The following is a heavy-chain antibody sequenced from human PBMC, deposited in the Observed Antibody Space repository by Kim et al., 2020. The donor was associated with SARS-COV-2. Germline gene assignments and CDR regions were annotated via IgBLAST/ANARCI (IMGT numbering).Heavy chain of an antibody. CDR2: IKSKTDGGTT. CDR3: TTDFNSYSEWELLIGRVLDY. D-gene: IGHD1-26*01. V-gene: IGHV3-15*01. Sequence: GGSLRLSCAASGFTFSNAWMSWVRQAPGKGLEWVGRIKSKTDGGTTDYAAPVKGRFTISRDDSKNTLYLQMNSLKTEDTAVYYCTTDFNSYSEWELLIGRVLDYWGQGTLVTVSS. J-gene: IGHJ4*02. CDR1: GFTFSNAW.